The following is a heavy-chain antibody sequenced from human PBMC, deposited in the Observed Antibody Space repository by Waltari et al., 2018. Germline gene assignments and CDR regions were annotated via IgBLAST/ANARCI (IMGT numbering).Heavy chain of an antibody. CDR2: IYSGVSA. Sequence: EVQVVESGGGLIQTGGSRGLYCAASGVAVRDKYMGWVRQAPGKGLEWVAVIYSGVSAYYADAVKGRFTISRDSSENTGERQRSSRRGEDTAGDDGARGPPSAAKGEGGGGEEGGQGNRGT. CDR1: GVAVRDKY. CDR3: ARGPPSAAKGEGGGGEE. J-gene: IGHJ4*02. V-gene: IGHV3-53*01. D-gene: IGHD3-16*01.